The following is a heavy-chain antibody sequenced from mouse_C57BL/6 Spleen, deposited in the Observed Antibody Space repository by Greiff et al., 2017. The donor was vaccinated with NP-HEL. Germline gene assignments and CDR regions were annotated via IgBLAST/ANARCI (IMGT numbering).Heavy chain of an antibody. CDR3: ARGLLHYYAMDY. J-gene: IGHJ4*01. V-gene: IGHV1-64*01. Sequence: QVQLQQPGAVLVKPGASVKLSCKASGYTFTSYWMHWVKQRPGQGLEWIGMIHPNSGSTNYNEKFKSKATLTVDKSSSTAYMQLSSLTSEDSAVYYCARGLLHYYAMDYWGQGTSVTVSS. CDR1: GYTFTSYW. CDR2: IHPNSGST. D-gene: IGHD2-3*01.